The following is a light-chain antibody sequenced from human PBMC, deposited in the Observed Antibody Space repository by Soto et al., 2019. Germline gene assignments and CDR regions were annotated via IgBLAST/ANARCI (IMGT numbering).Light chain of an antibody. CDR2: LDNDGSH. Sequence: QSALTQSPSASASLGASVKLTCTLSSGHSSYAIAWHQQQPEKGPRYLMKLDNDGSHFKGDGIPDRFSGSSSGAERYLTISSLQSEDEADYFCQTWGTGIVVFGGGTKLTVL. CDR1: SGHSSYA. J-gene: IGLJ2*01. V-gene: IGLV4-69*01. CDR3: QTWGTGIVV.